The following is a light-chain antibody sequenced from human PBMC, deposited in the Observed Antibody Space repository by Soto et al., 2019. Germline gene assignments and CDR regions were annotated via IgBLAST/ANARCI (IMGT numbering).Light chain of an antibody. CDR1: QSVLYSSNNKKY. Sequence: VMTQSPDSLTVSLGERATINCKSSQSVLYSSNNKKYLAWYQQKPGQPPTVLISWPSTRESGVPDRFSGSGSGTDFTLNISSLQAEDVAVYYCQQYYAFPLTFGGGTKVEIK. CDR2: WPS. CDR3: QQYYAFPLT. J-gene: IGKJ4*01. V-gene: IGKV4-1*01.